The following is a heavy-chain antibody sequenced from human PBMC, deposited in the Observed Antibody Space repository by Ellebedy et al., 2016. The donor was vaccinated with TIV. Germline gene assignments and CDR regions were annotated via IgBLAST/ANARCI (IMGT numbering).Heavy chain of an antibody. CDR2: ISSRSSSM. D-gene: IGHD3-22*01. V-gene: IGHV3-48*02. J-gene: IGHJ4*02. Sequence: GESLKISXAASEFTFSSYSMNWVRQAPGKRLEWVSYISSRSSSMHYADSVKGRFTISRDNAKKSLYLQMNSLRDEDTAVYYCARMNRDTSDDYYRYFDSWGQGTLVTVSS. CDR1: EFTFSSYS. CDR3: ARMNRDTSDDYYRYFDS.